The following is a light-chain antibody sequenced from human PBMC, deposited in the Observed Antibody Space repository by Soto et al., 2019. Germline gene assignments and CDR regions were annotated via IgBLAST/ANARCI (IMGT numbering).Light chain of an antibody. Sequence: EIVLTQSPATLSLSPGDRATLSCRASQSVSTYLAWYQQKPGQAPRLLIYDASNRATGIPARFTGSGSGTESTLTISSLQSEDFAVYYCQQYNNWPITFGPGTRLEIK. J-gene: IGKJ5*01. CDR2: DAS. CDR1: QSVSTY. CDR3: QQYNNWPIT. V-gene: IGKV3-11*01.